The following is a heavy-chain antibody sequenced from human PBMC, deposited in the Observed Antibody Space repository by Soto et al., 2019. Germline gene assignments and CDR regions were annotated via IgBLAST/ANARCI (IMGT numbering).Heavy chain of an antibody. J-gene: IGHJ4*02. CDR1: GGSISSGGYY. CDR2: IYYSGST. D-gene: IGHD3-22*01. V-gene: IGHV4-31*03. CDR3: ALRSMAVVPEY. Sequence: PSETLSLTCTVSGGSISSGGYYWSWIRQHPGKGLECIGYIYYSGSTYYNPSLKSRVNISVDTSKNQFSLKLSSMTAADTAVYYCALRSMAVVPEYWGQGTLVTVSS.